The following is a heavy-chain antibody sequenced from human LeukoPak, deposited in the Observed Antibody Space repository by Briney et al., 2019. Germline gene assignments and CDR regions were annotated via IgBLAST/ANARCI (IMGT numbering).Heavy chain of an antibody. CDR1: GGSIIGRW. Sequence: SSETLSLTCTVSGGSIIGRWWSWVRQPPGKGLEWIGDIFYNGAINDNSPLKGRLTMSLDTSKNQFSLKLSSVTAADTAMYYCARRNTADASLDFWGQGTLVIASS. CDR3: ARRNTADASLDF. J-gene: IGHJ4*02. CDR2: IFYNGAI. V-gene: IGHV4-59*08. D-gene: IGHD2/OR15-2a*01.